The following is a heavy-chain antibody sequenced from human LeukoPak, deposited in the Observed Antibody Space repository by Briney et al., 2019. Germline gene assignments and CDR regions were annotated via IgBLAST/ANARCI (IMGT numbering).Heavy chain of an antibody. CDR3: ARGKAGYSYFDY. V-gene: IGHV3-9*01. J-gene: IGHJ4*02. D-gene: IGHD5-18*01. CDR1: GFTFDDYA. CDR2: ITWNTDTI. Sequence: GGSLRLSCAASGFTFDDYAMHWVRQGPGKGLEWISGITWNTDTIGYADSVMGRFTISRDNAKNSLYLQMNSLTATDTAVYYCARGKAGYSYFDYWGQGTLVTVSS.